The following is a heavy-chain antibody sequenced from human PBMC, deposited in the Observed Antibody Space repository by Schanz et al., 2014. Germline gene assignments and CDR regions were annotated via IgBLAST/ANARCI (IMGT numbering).Heavy chain of an antibody. CDR1: GFSFTTYA. CDR3: ARAGYCTSVSCSLYVSDY. V-gene: IGHV3-23*01. D-gene: IGHD2-2*03. Sequence: EVQLLESGGGLVQPGGSLRLSCASSGFSFTTYAMSWVRQAPGKGLEWVSAISGSGGSTYYADSVKGRFTISRDNSKNTLYLQMKSLRAEDTAVYYCARAGYCTSVSCSLYVSDYWGQGTLVTVSS. CDR2: ISGSGGST. J-gene: IGHJ4*02.